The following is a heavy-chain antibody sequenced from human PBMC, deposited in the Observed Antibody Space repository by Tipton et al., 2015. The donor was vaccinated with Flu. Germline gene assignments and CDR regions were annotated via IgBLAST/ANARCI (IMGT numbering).Heavy chain of an antibody. CDR3: AKSGFNTGWYYFDS. CDR2: FHFSGIT. J-gene: IGHJ4*02. Sequence: GLVKPSETLTLTCSVSGGYISSYYYSWIRQSPGKGLEWMGYFHFSGITDYNPSLKSRVTISVGTSNNQFSLKLNSVTSTDTAVYYCAKSGFNTGWYYFDSWGQG. V-gene: IGHV4-59*03. D-gene: IGHD6-19*01. CDR1: GGYISSYY.